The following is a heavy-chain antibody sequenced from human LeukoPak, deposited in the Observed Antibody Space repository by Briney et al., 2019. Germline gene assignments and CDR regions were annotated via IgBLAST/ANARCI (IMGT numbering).Heavy chain of an antibody. CDR3: AKDSVPSITMVRGVITPFDY. J-gene: IGHJ4*02. CDR2: ISGSGGST. Sequence: PGGSLRLSCAASGFTFSSYAMSWVRQAPGKGLEWVSAISGSGGSTYYADSVKGRFTISRDNSKNTLYLQMNSLRAEDTAVYYCAKDSVPSITMVRGVITPFDYWGQGTLVTVSS. D-gene: IGHD3-10*01. V-gene: IGHV3-23*01. CDR1: GFTFSSYA.